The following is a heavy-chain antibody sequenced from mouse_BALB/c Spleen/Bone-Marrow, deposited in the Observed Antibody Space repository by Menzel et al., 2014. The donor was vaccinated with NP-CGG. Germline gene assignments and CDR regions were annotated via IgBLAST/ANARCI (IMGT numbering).Heavy chain of an antibody. V-gene: IGHV5-6-5*01. CDR1: GFTFSSYA. J-gene: IGHJ4*01. CDR3: ARGRTRGYTMDY. CDR2: ISSGSST. Sequence: EVQLVESGGGLVKPGGSLKLSCAASGFTFSSYAMSWVRQTPEKRLEWVASISSGSSTYYPDSVKGRFTISRDNARNILYLQMSSLRSKDTAMYYCARGRTRGYTMDYWGQGTSVTVSS.